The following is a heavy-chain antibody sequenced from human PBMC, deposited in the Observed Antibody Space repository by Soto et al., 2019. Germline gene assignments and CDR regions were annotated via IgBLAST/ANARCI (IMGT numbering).Heavy chain of an antibody. CDR2: IYYSGST. Sequence: PSETLSLTCTVSGGSISSYYWSWIRQPPGKGLEWIGYIYYSGSTNYNPSLKSRVTISVDTSKNQFSLKLSSVTAADTAVYYCARDRYSGYDYDYYGMDVWGQGTTVTV. V-gene: IGHV4-59*01. CDR1: GGSISSYY. D-gene: IGHD5-12*01. CDR3: ARDRYSGYDYDYYGMDV. J-gene: IGHJ6*02.